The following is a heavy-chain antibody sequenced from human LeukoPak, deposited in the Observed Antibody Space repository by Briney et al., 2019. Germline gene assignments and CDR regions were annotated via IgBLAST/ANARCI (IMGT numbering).Heavy chain of an antibody. J-gene: IGHJ4*02. D-gene: IGHD5-18*01. CDR3: ARGVLSGWAAMAFDY. CDR2: ISRSSSYI. V-gene: IGHV3-21*01. CDR1: GFTFSSYS. Sequence: GGTLRLSCAASGFTFSSYSMNWVRQAPGKGLEWVSSISRSSSYIYYADSVKGRFTISRDNAKNSLYLQMNSLRAEDTAVYYCARGVLSGWAAMAFDYWGQGTLVTVSS.